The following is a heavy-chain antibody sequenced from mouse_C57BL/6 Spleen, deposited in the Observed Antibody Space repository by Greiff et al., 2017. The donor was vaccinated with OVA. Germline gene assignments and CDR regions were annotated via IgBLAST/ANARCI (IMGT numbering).Heavy chain of an antibody. Sequence: VKLVESGPELVKPGASVKISCTASGYAFSSACMHWVKQRPGQGLEWIGRIYPGNGDTNYNGKFKGKATLTADKSSSTAYMHLSSLTSEDSAVYFCAREVLRRYSDYWGQGTTLTVSS. D-gene: IGHD1-1*01. CDR3: AREVLRRYSDY. CDR2: IYPGNGDT. J-gene: IGHJ2*01. V-gene: IGHV1-82*01. CDR1: GYAFSSAC.